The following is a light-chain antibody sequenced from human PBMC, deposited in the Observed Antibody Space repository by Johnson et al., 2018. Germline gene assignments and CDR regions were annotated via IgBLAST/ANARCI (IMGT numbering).Light chain of an antibody. CDR3: GTWDSSLSAGNV. CDR2: ENN. V-gene: IGLV1-51*02. CDR1: SSNIGNNY. J-gene: IGLJ1*01. Sequence: QSVLTQPPSVSAAPGQKVTISCSGSSSNIGNNYVYWYQQLPGTASKLPIYENNKRPYGIPNRFAGSKSGTSATLAITGLRIGDEADYYCGTWDSSLSAGNVFGTGTKVTVL.